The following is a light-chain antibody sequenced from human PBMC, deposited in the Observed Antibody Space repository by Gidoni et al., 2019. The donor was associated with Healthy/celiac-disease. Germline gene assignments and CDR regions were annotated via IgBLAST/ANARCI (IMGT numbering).Light chain of an antibody. V-gene: IGKV3-20*01. J-gene: IGKJ1*01. Sequence: EIVFTQSPGTLSLSPGERATLSCRASQSVSSSYLAWYQQKPGQAPRLLIYGASSRATGIPDRFSGSGSGTDFNLTISRLEPEDFAVYYCQQYGSSPRTFGQXTKVEIK. CDR3: QQYGSSPRT. CDR2: GAS. CDR1: QSVSSSY.